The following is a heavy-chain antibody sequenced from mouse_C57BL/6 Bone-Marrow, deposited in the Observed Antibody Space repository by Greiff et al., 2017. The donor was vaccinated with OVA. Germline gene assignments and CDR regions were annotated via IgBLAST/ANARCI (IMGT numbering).Heavy chain of an antibody. D-gene: IGHD1-2*01. V-gene: IGHV1-55*01. CDR3: ARSGYYGGAWFAY. CDR1: GYTFTSYW. CDR2: IYPGSGST. J-gene: IGHJ3*01. Sequence: QVQLQQPGAELVKPGASVKMSCKASGYTFTSYWITWVKQRPGHGLEWIGDIYPGSGSTNYNEKFMSKATLTVDTSSSTAYMQLSSLTSEDSAVYYCARSGYYGGAWFAYWGQGTLVTVSA.